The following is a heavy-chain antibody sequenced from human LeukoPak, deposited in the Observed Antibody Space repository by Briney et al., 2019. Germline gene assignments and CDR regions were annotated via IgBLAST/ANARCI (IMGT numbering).Heavy chain of an antibody. CDR3: ARAIPSDAFDI. Sequence: PSQTLSLTCAFSGGSISSGGYSWSWIRQPPGKGLEWIGYIYHSGSTYYNPSLKSRVTISVDRSKNQFSLKLGSVTAADTAVYYCARAIPSDAFDIWGQGTMVTVSS. D-gene: IGHD2-2*02. CDR1: GGSISSGGYS. CDR2: IYHSGST. J-gene: IGHJ3*02. V-gene: IGHV4-30-2*01.